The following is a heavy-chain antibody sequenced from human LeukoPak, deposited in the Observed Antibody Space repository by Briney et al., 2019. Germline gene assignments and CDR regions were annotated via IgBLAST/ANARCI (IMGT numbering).Heavy chain of an antibody. J-gene: IGHJ3*02. CDR3: ARHGSGGRAFDI. Sequence: PSETLSLTCTVSGDSISSYFWSWVRQPPGKGMEWIGYFYHSGNTNYNPSLKTRSTISVDTSKKHFTLKLSSWTAATPAVYYCARHGSGGRAFDIWGQGTMVTVSS. D-gene: IGHD3-10*01. CDR2: FYHSGNT. V-gene: IGHV4-59*08. CDR1: GDSISSYF.